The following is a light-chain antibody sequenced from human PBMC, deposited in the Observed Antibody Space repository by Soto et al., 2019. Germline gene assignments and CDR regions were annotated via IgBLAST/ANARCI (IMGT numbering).Light chain of an antibody. Sequence: DIQMTQSPSSVSASVGDRVTITCRASQAISTWLAWYQQKPGKAHKLLIYAASNLQTGVPSRFSGSGSWTDFTLTISSLQPEDFATYYCQQANSFPRTFGQGTKVEIK. CDR2: AAS. V-gene: IGKV1D-12*01. CDR3: QQANSFPRT. J-gene: IGKJ1*01. CDR1: QAISTW.